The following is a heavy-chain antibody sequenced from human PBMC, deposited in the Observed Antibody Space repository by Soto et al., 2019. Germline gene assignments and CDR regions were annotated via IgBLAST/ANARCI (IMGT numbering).Heavy chain of an antibody. D-gene: IGHD6-13*01. J-gene: IGHJ5*02. CDR2: IIPIFGTA. Sequence: SVKVSCKASGGTFSSYAISWVRQAPGQGLEWMGGIIPIFGTANCAQKFQGRVTITADESTSTAYMELSSLRSEDTAVYYCARSIAAAGTVWFDPWGQGTLVTVS. CDR1: GGTFSSYA. V-gene: IGHV1-69*13. CDR3: ARSIAAAGTVWFDP.